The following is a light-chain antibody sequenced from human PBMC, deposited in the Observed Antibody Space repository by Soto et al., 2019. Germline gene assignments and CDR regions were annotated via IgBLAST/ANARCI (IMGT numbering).Light chain of an antibody. V-gene: IGLV1-51*01. J-gene: IGLJ2*01. CDR2: AND. Sequence: QSVLTQPPSVSAAPGQKVAISCSGSYSNIGNNYVSWYQQLPGTAPKLLIYANDRRPPGIPYRFSASRSGTSATLAITGLQTGDEADYYCGTWDSSLSAVFGGGTKLTVL. CDR1: YSNIGNNY. CDR3: GTWDSSLSAV.